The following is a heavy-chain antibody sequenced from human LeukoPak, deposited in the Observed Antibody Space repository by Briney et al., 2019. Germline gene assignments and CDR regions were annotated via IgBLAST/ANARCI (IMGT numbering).Heavy chain of an antibody. V-gene: IGHV3-23*01. D-gene: IGHD3-10*01. CDR3: AKGGLSLFGH. CDR1: GFTFSSDA. Sequence: GGSLRLSCAASGFTFSSDAMNWVRQAPGKGLEWVSVISGSGSNTYYADSVKGRFTVSRDNSKNTVYLQMDSLRAEDTAIYYCAKGGLSLFGHWGQGTLVTVSS. CDR2: ISGSGSNT. J-gene: IGHJ4*02.